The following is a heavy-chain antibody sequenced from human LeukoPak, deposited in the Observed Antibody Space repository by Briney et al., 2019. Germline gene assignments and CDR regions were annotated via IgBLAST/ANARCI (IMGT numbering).Heavy chain of an antibody. CDR2: ISSSSSYI. J-gene: IGHJ4*02. V-gene: IGHV3-21*01. CDR1: GFSFSSYS. CDR3: ARVGAARSFDY. Sequence: GGSLRLSCAASGFSFSSYSINWVRQAPGKGLGWVSSISSSSSYIYYADSVKGRFTISRDNAKNSLYLQMNSLRAEDTAVYYCARVGAARSFDYWGQGTLVTVSS. D-gene: IGHD6-6*01.